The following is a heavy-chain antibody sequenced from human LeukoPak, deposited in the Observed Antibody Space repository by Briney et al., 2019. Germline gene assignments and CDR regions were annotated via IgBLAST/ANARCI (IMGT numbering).Heavy chain of an antibody. CDR2: IKPDGSAQ. V-gene: IGHV3-7*01. CDR1: GFTVSSNY. J-gene: IGHJ4*02. D-gene: IGHD2-21*02. CDR3: TRDFGSNVVVTAIVD. Sequence: GGSLRLSCAASGFTVSSNYMTWVRQAPGKGLEWVANIKPDGSAQYYVDSVKGRFTISRDNAKSSLYLQMNSLRAEDTATYYCTRDFGSNVVVTAIVDWGQGTLVTVSS.